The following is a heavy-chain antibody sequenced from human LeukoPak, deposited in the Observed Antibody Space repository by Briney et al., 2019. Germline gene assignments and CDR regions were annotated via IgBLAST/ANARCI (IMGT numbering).Heavy chain of an antibody. CDR1: GFTFSSYA. Sequence: PGGSLRLSCAASGFTFSSYAMSWVRQAPGKGLEWVSAISGSGGSTYYADSVKGRFTISRDNSKNTLYLQMNSLRAEDTAVNYCAKSSAGIAVAGDFDYWGQGTLVTVSS. CDR2: ISGSGGST. J-gene: IGHJ4*02. CDR3: AKSSAGIAVAGDFDY. D-gene: IGHD6-19*01. V-gene: IGHV3-23*01.